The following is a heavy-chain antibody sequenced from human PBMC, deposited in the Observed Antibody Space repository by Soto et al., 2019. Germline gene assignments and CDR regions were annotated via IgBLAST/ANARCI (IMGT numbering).Heavy chain of an antibody. CDR3: ARERVSGSCSGGACWFY. J-gene: IGHJ4*02. CDR2: ISGDGSND. D-gene: IGHD2-15*01. Sequence: QVQLVESGGGVVQPGRSLRLSCAAAGFTFKNYAMHWVRQAPNKGLEWVTVISGDGSNDHYADSVKGRFTISRDNSKNTVYLQMNSLRPEDTAVYYCARERVSGSCSGGACWFYWGQGALVTVSS. CDR1: GFTFKNYA. V-gene: IGHV3-30-3*01.